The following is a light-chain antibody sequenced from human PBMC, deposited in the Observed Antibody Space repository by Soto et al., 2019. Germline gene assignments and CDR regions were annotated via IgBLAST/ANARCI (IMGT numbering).Light chain of an antibody. J-gene: IGKJ1*01. Sequence: EIVLTQSPATLSLSPGERATLSCRASQSVSSYLAWYQQKPGQAPRLLIYDASNRATGIPARFSGSGSGTDFTLTISSLEPEDFAVYYCQQRSNWPRTFVQGTKVEIK. CDR3: QQRSNWPRT. CDR1: QSVSSY. V-gene: IGKV3-11*01. CDR2: DAS.